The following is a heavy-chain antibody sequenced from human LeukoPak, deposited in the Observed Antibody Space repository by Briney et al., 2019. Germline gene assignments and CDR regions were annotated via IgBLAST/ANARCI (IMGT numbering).Heavy chain of an antibody. V-gene: IGHV3-30*18. D-gene: IGHD6-6*01. J-gene: IGHJ6*02. CDR1: GFTFSSYG. Sequence: GGSLRLSCAASGFTFSSYGTHWVRQAPGKGLEWVAVISYDGSNKYYADSVKGRFTISRDNSKNTLYLKMNSLRAEDTAVYYCAKARLSGLAALRRGGYYAMDVWGQGTTVTVSS. CDR3: AKARLSGLAALRRGGYYAMDV. CDR2: ISYDGSNK.